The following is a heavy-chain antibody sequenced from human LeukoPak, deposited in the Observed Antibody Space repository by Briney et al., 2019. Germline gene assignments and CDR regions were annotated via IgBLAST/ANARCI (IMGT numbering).Heavy chain of an antibody. CDR1: GGXISSSSYY. CDR3: VQNIPGSIEH. J-gene: IGHJ1*01. CDR2: IYSSGTT. D-gene: IGHD1-20*01. V-gene: IGHV4-39*01. Sequence: SETLSLTCTVSGGXISSSSYYWGWIRQPPGKRLECIGNIYSSGTTYYNPSLKSRVTISIDTSKSQFSLRLSSVTAADTAVYYCVQNIPGSIEHWGQGTLVTVSS.